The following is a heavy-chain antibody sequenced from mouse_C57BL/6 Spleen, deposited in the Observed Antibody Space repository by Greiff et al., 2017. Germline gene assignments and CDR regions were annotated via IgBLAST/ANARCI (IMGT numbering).Heavy chain of an antibody. J-gene: IGHJ4*01. V-gene: IGHV1-58*01. CDR1: GYTFTSYG. Sequence: EVQLQQSGAELVRPGSSVKMSCKTSGYTFTSYGINWVKQRPGQGLEWIGYIYIGTGYTEYNEKFKGKATLTSDTSSSTAYMQLSSLTSEDSAIYFWARTTFYYYGSSPYAMDYWGQGTSVTVSS. CDR2: IYIGTGYT. CDR3: ARTTFYYYGSSPYAMDY. D-gene: IGHD1-1*01.